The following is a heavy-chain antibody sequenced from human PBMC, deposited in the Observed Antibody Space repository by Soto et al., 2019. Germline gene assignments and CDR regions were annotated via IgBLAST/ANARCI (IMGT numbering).Heavy chain of an antibody. D-gene: IGHD4-17*01. Sequence: EVQLLESGGGLVHPGGSLGLSCVASGFGFSDYSMHWVRQAPGKGLEWVSYITSSGDSIYYADSIKGRFTVSRDNAKNSLFLQMNSLREEDTAVYYCARLPKGSTVTSWGQGTLVTVSS. CDR2: ITSSGDSI. V-gene: IGHV3-48*02. CDR3: ARLPKGSTVTS. CDR1: GFGFSDYS. J-gene: IGHJ4*02.